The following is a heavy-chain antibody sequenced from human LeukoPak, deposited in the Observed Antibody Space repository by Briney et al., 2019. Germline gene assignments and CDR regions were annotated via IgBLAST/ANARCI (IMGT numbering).Heavy chain of an antibody. J-gene: IGHJ3*02. Sequence: SVKVSCKASGYTFTSYDINWVRQAPGQGLEWMGGIIPIFGTANYAQKFQGRVTITADESTSTAYMELSSLRSEDTAVYYCARNCSSTSCYSRDAFDIWGQGTMVTVSS. CDR1: GYTFTSYD. V-gene: IGHV1-69*13. CDR3: ARNCSSTSCYSRDAFDI. D-gene: IGHD2-2*01. CDR2: IIPIFGTA.